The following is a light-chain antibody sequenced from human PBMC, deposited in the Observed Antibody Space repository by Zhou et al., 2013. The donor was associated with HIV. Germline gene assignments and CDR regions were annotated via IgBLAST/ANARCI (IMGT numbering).Light chain of an antibody. J-gene: IGKJ4*02. Sequence: EFVLTQSPGTLSLSPGERATLSCRASQTVRKTYITWYQQKPGQAPRLLIYGASNRAAGISDRFSGSGSGTEFTLTINRLEPEDFAMYYCQQYGSSGLTFGGGTRVEI. CDR2: GAS. CDR1: QTVRKTY. CDR3: QQYGSSGLT. V-gene: IGKV3-20*01.